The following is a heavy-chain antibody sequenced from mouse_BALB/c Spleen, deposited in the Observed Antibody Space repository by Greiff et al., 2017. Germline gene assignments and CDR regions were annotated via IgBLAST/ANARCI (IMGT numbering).Heavy chain of an antibody. Sequence: VMLVESGPELVKPGASVKISCKASGYAFSSSWMNWVKQRPGQGLEWIGRIYPGDGDTNYNGKFKGKATLTADKSSSTAYMQLSSLTSVDSAVYFCAREGGMITTTVYYFDYWGQGTTLTVSS. J-gene: IGHJ2*01. CDR1: GYAFSSSW. D-gene: IGHD2-4*01. CDR3: AREGGMITTTVYYFDY. V-gene: IGHV1-82*01. CDR2: IYPGDGDT.